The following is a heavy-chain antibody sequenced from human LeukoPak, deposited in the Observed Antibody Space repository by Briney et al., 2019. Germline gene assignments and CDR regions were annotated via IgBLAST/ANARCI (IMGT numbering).Heavy chain of an antibody. CDR1: GFTFRSYV. CDR2: IIGRGGST. Sequence: GGSLRLSCAASGFTFRSYVMSWVRQAPGKGLECVSSIIGRGGSTYYADSVKGRFTISRDNSKTTLYLQMNSLRAEDTAVYYCARDYGSGYYYGIDVWGQGTTVTVSS. CDR3: ARDYGSGYYYGIDV. D-gene: IGHD3-10*01. J-gene: IGHJ6*02. V-gene: IGHV3-23*01.